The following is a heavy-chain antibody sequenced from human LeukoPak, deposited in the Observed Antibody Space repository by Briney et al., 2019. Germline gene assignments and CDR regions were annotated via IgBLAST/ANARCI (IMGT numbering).Heavy chain of an antibody. D-gene: IGHD2/OR15-2a*01. CDR2: IYYSGST. V-gene: IGHV4-59*01. CDR3: ARAPTIADAFDI. CDR1: GGSISSYY. J-gene: IGHJ3*02. Sequence: PSETLSLTCTVSGGSISSYYWSWLRQPPGKGLGWIGYIYYSGSTNYNPSLKSRVTISVDTSKNQFSLKLSSVTAADTAVYYCARAPTIADAFDIWGQGTMVTVSS.